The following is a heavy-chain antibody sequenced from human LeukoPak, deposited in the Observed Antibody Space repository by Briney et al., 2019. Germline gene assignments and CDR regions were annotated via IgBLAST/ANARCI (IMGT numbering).Heavy chain of an antibody. CDR1: GGSFSGYY. Sequence: SETLSLTCAVYGGSFSGYYWSWIRQPPGKGLEWIGEINHSGSTNYNPSLKSRVTISVDTSKNQFSLKLSSVTAADTAVYYCWGSQRIGDYWGQGTLVTVSS. J-gene: IGHJ4*02. CDR2: INHSGST. V-gene: IGHV4-34*03. D-gene: IGHD3-16*01. CDR3: WGSQRIGDY.